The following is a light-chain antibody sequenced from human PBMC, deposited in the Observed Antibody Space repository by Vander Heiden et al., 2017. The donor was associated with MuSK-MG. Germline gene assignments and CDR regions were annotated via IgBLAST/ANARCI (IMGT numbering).Light chain of an antibody. J-gene: IGLJ2*01. V-gene: IGLV2-23*02. CDR3: CSYAGISTFPPV. Sequence: QSALTQPASVSGSPGQSITISCTGTSSDVASYKLVSWYQQHPGKAPKLMIYEVSKRPSGGSNRFSGSKSGNAASLTISGLQAEDEADYYCCSYAGISTFPPVFGGGTKLTVL. CDR2: EVS. CDR1: SSDVASYKL.